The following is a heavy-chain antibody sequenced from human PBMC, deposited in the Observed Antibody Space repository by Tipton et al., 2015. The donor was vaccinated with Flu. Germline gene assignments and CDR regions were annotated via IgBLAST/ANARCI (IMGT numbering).Heavy chain of an antibody. CDR2: MYYSGST. V-gene: IGHV4-59*01. D-gene: IGHD3-22*01. CDR3: ARDLKWSSAYYNPFGY. J-gene: IGHJ4*02. CDR1: GDSISSCY. Sequence: TLSLTCTVSGDSISSCYWSWIRQPPGKGLEWIGYMYYSGSTKYNPSLKSRVTISIDTSKNQFSLKLTSVTAAVTAVYYCARDLKWSSAYYNPFGYWGQGTLVTVSS.